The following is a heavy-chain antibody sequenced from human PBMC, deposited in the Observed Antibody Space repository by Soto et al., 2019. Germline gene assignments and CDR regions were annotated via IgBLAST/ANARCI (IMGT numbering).Heavy chain of an antibody. V-gene: IGHV1-8*01. CDR3: ARGHRPGIAAAGSRWFDP. CDR1: GYTFTSYD. Sequence: GASVKVSCKASGYTFTSYDINWVRQATGQGLEWMGWMNPNSGNTGYAQKFQGRVTMTRNTSISTAYMELSSLISEDTAVYYCARGHRPGIAAAGSRWFDPWGQGTLVTVSS. CDR2: MNPNSGNT. J-gene: IGHJ5*02. D-gene: IGHD6-13*01.